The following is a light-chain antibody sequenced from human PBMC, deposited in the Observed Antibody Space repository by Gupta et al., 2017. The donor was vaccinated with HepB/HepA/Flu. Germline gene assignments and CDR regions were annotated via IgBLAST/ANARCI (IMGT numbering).Light chain of an antibody. CDR2: DAS. Sequence: DIQMTQSPSSLSASVGDRVTITCQASQDISNYLNWYQQKPGKAPKLLIYDASNLKTGVPSRFSGSGSGTDFTFTISSLQPEDIATYCCQQYDNLPRSFGQGTKLEI. V-gene: IGKV1-33*01. CDR3: QQYDNLPRS. CDR1: QDISNY. J-gene: IGKJ2*04.